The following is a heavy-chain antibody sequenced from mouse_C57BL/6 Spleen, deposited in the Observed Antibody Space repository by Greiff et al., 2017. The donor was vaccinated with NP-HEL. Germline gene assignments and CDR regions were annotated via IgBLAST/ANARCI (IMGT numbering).Heavy chain of an antibody. CDR2: INPNNGGT. V-gene: IGHV1-26*01. D-gene: IGHD1-1*01. CDR1: GYTFTDYY. CDR3: AIHGSSYRYFDV. Sequence: EVQLQESGPELVKPGASVKISCKASGYTFTDYYMNWVKQSHGKSLEWIGDINPNNGGTSYNQKFKGKATLTVDKSSSTAYMELRSLTSEDSAFYYCAIHGSSYRYFDVWGTGTTVTVSS. J-gene: IGHJ1*03.